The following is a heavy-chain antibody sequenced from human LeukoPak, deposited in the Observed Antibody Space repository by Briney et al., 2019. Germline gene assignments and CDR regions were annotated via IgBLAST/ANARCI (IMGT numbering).Heavy chain of an antibody. D-gene: IGHD4-17*01. Sequence: AAVKVSCKVSGYTLSELSMHWVRHTPGKGLEWMGGFDPEDEERLYVKKFQGRVTMTEDTSTDTAYMELSSLTSEDTAVYYCAKYGLSPYFDYWGQGTLVTVSS. CDR3: AKYGLSPYFDY. V-gene: IGHV1-24*01. CDR1: GYTLSELS. CDR2: FDPEDEER. J-gene: IGHJ4*02.